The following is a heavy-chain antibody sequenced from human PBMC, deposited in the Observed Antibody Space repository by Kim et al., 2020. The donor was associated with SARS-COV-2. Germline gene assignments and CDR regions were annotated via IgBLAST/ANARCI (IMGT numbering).Heavy chain of an antibody. V-gene: IGHV4-4*02. J-gene: IGHJ3*02. CDR3: ARAKCRVGATLCAFDI. CDR1: GGSISSSNW. CDR2: IYHSGST. D-gene: IGHD1-26*01. Sequence: SETLSLTCAVSGGSISSSNWWSWVRQPPGKGLEWIGEIYHSGSTNYNPSLKSRVTISVDKSKNQFSLKLSSVTAADTAVYYCARAKCRVGATLCAFDIWGQGTMVTVSS.